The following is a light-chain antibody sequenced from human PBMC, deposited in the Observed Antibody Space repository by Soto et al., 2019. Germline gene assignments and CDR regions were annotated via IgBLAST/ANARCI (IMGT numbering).Light chain of an antibody. V-gene: IGKV1-27*01. J-gene: IGKJ1*01. CDR3: QQYNSYS. CDR1: QGISNY. CDR2: AAS. Sequence: DIPMTLSLSSLSATIGYRFTITCLASQGISNYLAWYQQKPGKVPKLLIYAASTLQSGVPSRFSGSGSGTDFTLTIRSLQPEDVATYSFQQYNSYSSGQGANAAIK.